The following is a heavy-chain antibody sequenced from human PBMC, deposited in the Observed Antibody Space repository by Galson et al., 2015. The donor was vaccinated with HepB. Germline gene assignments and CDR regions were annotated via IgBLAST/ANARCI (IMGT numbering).Heavy chain of an antibody. D-gene: IGHD3/OR15-3a*01. CDR1: ADSVSSYSAA. V-gene: IGHV6-1*01. CDR3: ERVSRPWTGNYAFDI. J-gene: IGHJ3*02. CDR2: TYYRSKWYN. Sequence: CPISADSVSSYSAACNCIRQAPSRGLEWLGRTYYRSKWYNDYAVSMKRRVAFNPDTYNNQFSLQLNSLTPVDTAVYFCERVSRPWTGNYAFDIWGQGTMVTVSS.